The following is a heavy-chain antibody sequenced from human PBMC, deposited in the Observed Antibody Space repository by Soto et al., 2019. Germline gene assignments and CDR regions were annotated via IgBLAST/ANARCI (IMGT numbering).Heavy chain of an antibody. CDR3: ATKPTYDYIWGSYRPYYFDY. Sequence: ASVKVSCKVSGYTLTELSMHWVRQAPGKGLEWMGGFDPEDGETIYAQKFQGRVTMTEDTSTDTAYMELSSLRSEDTAVYYCATKPTYDYIWGSYRPYYFDYWGQGTLVTVSS. V-gene: IGHV1-24*01. J-gene: IGHJ4*02. D-gene: IGHD3-16*02. CDR2: FDPEDGET. CDR1: GYTLTELS.